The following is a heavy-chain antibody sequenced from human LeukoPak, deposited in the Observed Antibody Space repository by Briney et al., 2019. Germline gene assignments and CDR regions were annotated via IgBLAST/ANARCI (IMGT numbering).Heavy chain of an antibody. CDR3: AGDSDFGDALDI. CDR2: INPHSGVT. D-gene: IGHD2-21*01. J-gene: IGHJ3*02. CDR1: GYTFTDYY. Sequence: ASVKVSCKASGYTFTDYYMHWVRQAPGQGLEWMGWINPHSGVTNYAEKFQGRVTLTRHTSINTAYLELNRLKSDDTAVYYCAGDSDFGDALDISGQGTMVTVSS. V-gene: IGHV1-2*02.